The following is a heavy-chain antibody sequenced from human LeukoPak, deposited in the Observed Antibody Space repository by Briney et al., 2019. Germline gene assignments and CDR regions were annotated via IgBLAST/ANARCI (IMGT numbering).Heavy chain of an antibody. CDR2: IGGSNGIT. V-gene: IGHV3-23*01. CDR1: RFTFNSYA. J-gene: IGHJ4*02. CDR3: ARNENSGWGYFDY. D-gene: IGHD5-12*01. Sequence: AGGSLRLSCAASRFTFNSYAMSWVRQAPGKGLEWVSVIGGSNGITFYVGSVKGRLTISRDNSKDTLYLQMNSLRAEDTAVYYCARNENSGWGYFDYWGQGTLVTVSS.